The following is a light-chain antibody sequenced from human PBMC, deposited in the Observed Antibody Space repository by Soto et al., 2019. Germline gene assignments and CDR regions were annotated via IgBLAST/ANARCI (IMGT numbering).Light chain of an antibody. CDR3: CAYTSTSALYV. J-gene: IGLJ1*01. Sequence: QSALTQPPSASGSPGQSVTISCTGTSSDLGGYDYVSWYQQHPGKAPKLMIYEVSKRPSGVPDRFSGSKSGNTAFLTVSGLQAEDEADYYCCAYTSTSALYVFGTGTKVTVL. V-gene: IGLV2-8*01. CDR1: SSDLGGYDY. CDR2: EVS.